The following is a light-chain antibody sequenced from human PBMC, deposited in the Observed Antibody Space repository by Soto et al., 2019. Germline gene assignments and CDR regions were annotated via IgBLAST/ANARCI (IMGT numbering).Light chain of an antibody. Sequence: ILVTQSPATLSVSPGERVTLSCTTSHSVATNLAWYQQKPGQSPRRLIFGASTRANGVPDRFSGSGSETEFTLTITSLQSEDFEVYFCQQYNEWPPPGTFGQGTRVEI. V-gene: IGKV3-15*01. CDR3: QQYNEWPPPGT. CDR1: HSVATN. J-gene: IGKJ1*01. CDR2: GAS.